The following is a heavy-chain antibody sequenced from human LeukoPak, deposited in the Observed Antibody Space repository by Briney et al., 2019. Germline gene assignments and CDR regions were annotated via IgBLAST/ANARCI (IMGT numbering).Heavy chain of an antibody. CDR2: IYYSGST. CDR1: GGSISSYY. CDR3: ARGDGSYYSIDY. V-gene: IGHV4-59*01. J-gene: IGHJ4*02. Sequence: PSETLSLTCTVSGGSISSYYWSWIRQPPGKGLEWIGYIYYSGSTNYNPSLKSRVTISVDTSKNQFSLKPSSVTAADTAVYYCARGDGSYYSIDYWGQGTLVTVSS. D-gene: IGHD1-26*01.